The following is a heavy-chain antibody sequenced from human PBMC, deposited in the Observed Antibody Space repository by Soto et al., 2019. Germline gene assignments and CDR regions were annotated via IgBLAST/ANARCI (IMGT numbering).Heavy chain of an antibody. CDR2: ISASGSTV. V-gene: IGHV3-48*03. J-gene: IGHJ4*02. Sequence: GGSLRLSCAASGFPFSSYEMNWVRQAPGKGLQWVSYISASGSTVSYADSVKGRFTVSRDKAKNSLSLQMNSLRLEDTAVYYCARDSDLDYWGQGVLVTVSS. CDR1: GFPFSSYE. CDR3: ARDSDLDY.